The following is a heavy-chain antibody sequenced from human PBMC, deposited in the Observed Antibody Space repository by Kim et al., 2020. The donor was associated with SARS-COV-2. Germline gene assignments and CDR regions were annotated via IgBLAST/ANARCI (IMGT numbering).Heavy chain of an antibody. V-gene: IGHV3-21*01. J-gene: IGHJ5*02. D-gene: IGHD3-16*02. CDR3: ARDSYIWGSCRYGGYNWFDP. Sequence: GGSLRLSCAASGFTFSSYSMNWVRQAPGKGLEWVSSISSSSSYIYYADSVKGRFTISRDNAKNSLYLQMNSLRAEDTAVYYCARDSYIWGSCRYGGYNWFDPWGQGTLVTVSS. CDR1: GFTFSSYS. CDR2: ISSSSSYI.